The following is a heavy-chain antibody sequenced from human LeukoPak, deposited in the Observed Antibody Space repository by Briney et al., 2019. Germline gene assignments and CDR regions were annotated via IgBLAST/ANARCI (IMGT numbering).Heavy chain of an antibody. CDR1: GFSLSTSGMC. J-gene: IGHJ6*03. CDR3: ARAVEVYYYYYMDV. CDR2: IDWDDDK. D-gene: IGHD2-21*01. Sequence: SGPALVKPTQTLTLTCTFSGFSLSTSGMCVSWIRQPPGKALEWLARIDWDDDKYYSTSLKTRLTISKDTSKNQVVLTMTNMDPVDTATYYCARAVEVYYYYYMDVWGKGSTVTVSS. V-gene: IGHV2-70*11.